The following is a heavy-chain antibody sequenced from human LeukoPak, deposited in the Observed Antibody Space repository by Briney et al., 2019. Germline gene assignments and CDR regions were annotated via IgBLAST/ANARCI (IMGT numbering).Heavy chain of an antibody. J-gene: IGHJ4*02. CDR1: GGSFSGYY. Sequence: SETLSLTCAVSGGSFSGYYWSWIRQPPGKGLEWIGEINHSGSTNYNPSLKSRVTISVDTSKNQFSLKLSSVTAADTAVYYCARGLYPRGWGQGTLVTVSS. V-gene: IGHV4-34*01. D-gene: IGHD3-10*01. CDR2: INHSGST. CDR3: ARGLYPRG.